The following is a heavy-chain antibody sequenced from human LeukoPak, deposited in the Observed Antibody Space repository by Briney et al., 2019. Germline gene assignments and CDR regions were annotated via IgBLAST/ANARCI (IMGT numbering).Heavy chain of an antibody. D-gene: IGHD5-18*01. J-gene: IGHJ4*02. CDR3: ARGDSYGLYYFDY. V-gene: IGHV1-8*01. Sequence: ASVKVSCKASGYTFTSYDINWVRQATGQGLEWMGWMNPNSGNTGYAQKFQGRVTMTRNTSISTAYMELSRLRSDDTAVYYCARGDSYGLYYFDYWGQGTLVTVSS. CDR2: MNPNSGNT. CDR1: GYTFTSYD.